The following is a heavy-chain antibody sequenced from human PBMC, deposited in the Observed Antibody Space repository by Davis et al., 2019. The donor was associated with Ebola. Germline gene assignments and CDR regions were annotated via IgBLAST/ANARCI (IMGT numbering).Heavy chain of an antibody. J-gene: IGHJ5*02. V-gene: IGHV3-48*04. Sequence: GESLKISCAASGFTFSSYSMNWVRQAPGKGLKWVSYISSSSSTIYYADSVKGRFTISRDNAKNSLYLQMNSLRADDTAVYYCAREDHDSSSGSYNWFDPWGQGTPVTVSS. CDR1: GFTFSSYS. CDR3: AREDHDSSSGSYNWFDP. D-gene: IGHD1-26*01. CDR2: ISSSSSTI.